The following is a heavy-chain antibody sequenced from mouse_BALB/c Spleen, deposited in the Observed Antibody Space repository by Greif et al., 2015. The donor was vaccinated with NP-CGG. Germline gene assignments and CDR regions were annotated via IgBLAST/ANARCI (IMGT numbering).Heavy chain of an antibody. CDR1: GYTFTDYW. Sequence: VQLQQSGAELVRPGASVKMSCKASGYTFTDYWMHWVKQRPGQGLEWIGAIDTSDSYTSYNQKFKGKATLTVDESSSTAYMQLSSMTSEDSAVYYCARSNYYAFDYWGQGTTLTVSS. J-gene: IGHJ2*01. D-gene: IGHD1-1*01. V-gene: IGHV1-69*02. CDR3: ARSNYYAFDY. CDR2: IDTSDSYT.